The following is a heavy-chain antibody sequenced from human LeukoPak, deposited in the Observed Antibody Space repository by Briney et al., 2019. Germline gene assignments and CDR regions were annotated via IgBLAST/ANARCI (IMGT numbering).Heavy chain of an antibody. Sequence: GGSLRLSCAASGFTFSSYAMHWVRQAPGKGLEWVAVISYDGSNKYYADSVRGRFTISRDNSKNTLYLQMNSLRAEDTAVYYCARGSTWAAAGTRGDWFDPWGQGTLVTVSS. CDR1: GFTFSSYA. J-gene: IGHJ5*02. V-gene: IGHV3-30*01. CDR2: ISYDGSNK. CDR3: ARGSTWAAAGTRGDWFDP. D-gene: IGHD6-13*01.